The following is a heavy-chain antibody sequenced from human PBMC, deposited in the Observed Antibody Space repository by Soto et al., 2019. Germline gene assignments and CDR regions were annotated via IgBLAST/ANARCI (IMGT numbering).Heavy chain of an antibody. CDR3: ARVVPPRAWVGYFDY. CDR1: GGSFSGYY. D-gene: IGHD1-26*01. V-gene: IGHV4-34*01. CDR2: INHSGST. Sequence: PSETLSLTCAVYGGSFSGYYWSWIRQPPGKGLEWIGEINHSGSTNYNPSLKSRVTISVDTSKNQFSLKLSSVTAADTAVYYCARVVPPRAWVGYFDYWGQGTLVTVSS. J-gene: IGHJ4*02.